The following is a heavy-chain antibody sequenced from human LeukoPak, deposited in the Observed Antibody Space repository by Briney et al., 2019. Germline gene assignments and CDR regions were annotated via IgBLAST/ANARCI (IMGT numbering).Heavy chain of an antibody. CDR1: GFTFSSYW. CDR2: IKQDGSEK. D-gene: IGHD6-19*01. Sequence: HPGGSLRLSCAASGFTFSSYWMSWVRQAPGKGLEWVANIKQDGSEKYYVDSVKGRFTISRDNAKNSLYLQMNSLRAEDTAVYYCARGYGYSSGFYYFDYWGQGTLVTVSS. V-gene: IGHV3-7*01. J-gene: IGHJ4*02. CDR3: ARGYGYSSGFYYFDY.